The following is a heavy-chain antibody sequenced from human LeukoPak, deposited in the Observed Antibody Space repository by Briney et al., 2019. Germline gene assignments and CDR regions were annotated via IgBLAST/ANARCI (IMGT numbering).Heavy chain of an antibody. V-gene: IGHV6-1*01. J-gene: IGHJ3*02. CDR1: GDSFSSNSAA. CDR3: ARRPDYGDFHDAFDM. D-gene: IGHD4-17*01. Sequence: SQTLSLTCALSGDSFSSNSAAWNWLRPSPSRGLEWLGSTYYRSKWYNDYAVSVRSRITINPDTSKNQFSLQLNSVTPEDTAVYYCARRPDYGDFHDAFDMWGQGTMVTVSS. CDR2: TYYRSKWYN.